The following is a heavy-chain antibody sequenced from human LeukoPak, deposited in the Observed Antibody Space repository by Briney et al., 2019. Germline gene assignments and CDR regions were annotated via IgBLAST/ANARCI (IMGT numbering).Heavy chain of an antibody. Sequence: SETLSLTCTVSGDSISSCHWTWIRQPPGRGLEWIGYVYYSGSTNYNPSLKSRVTISLDTSNNQFSLRLTSVTAADTAIYYCATYTRHCSGGTCYSIDYWGQGTPVTVSS. CDR2: VYYSGST. J-gene: IGHJ4*02. CDR1: GDSISSCH. D-gene: IGHD2-15*01. CDR3: ATYTRHCSGGTCYSIDY. V-gene: IGHV4-59*08.